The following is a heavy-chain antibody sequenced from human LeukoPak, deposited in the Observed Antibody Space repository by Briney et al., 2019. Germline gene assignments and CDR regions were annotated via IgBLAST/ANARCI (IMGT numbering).Heavy chain of an antibody. V-gene: IGHV1-46*01. J-gene: IGHJ4*02. D-gene: IGHD3-22*01. CDR3: AREGVRYYDSSGYYTY. CDR2: INPSGGSR. Sequence: ASVKVSCKASGYTFTSYYMHWVRQAPGQGLEWMGIINPSGGSRSYAQKFQGRVTMTRDTSTSTVYMELSSLRSEDTAVYYCAREGVRYYDSSGYYTYWGQGTLVTVSS. CDR1: GYTFTSYY.